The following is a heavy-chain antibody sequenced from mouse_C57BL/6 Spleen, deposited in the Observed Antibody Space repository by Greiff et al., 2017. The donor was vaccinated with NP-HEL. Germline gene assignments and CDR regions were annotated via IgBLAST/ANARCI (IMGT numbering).Heavy chain of an antibody. D-gene: IGHD1-1*02. CDR1: GYSFTDYN. V-gene: IGHV1-39*01. CDR2: INPNYGTT. Sequence: VQLQQSGPELVKPGASVKISCKASGYSFTDYNMNWVKQSTGKSLEWIGVINPNYGTTSYNQKFKGKATLTVDQSSSTAYMQLNSLTSEDSAAYCCASSGGPGAMDDWGKGTSVTVSS. J-gene: IGHJ4*01. CDR3: ASSGGPGAMDD.